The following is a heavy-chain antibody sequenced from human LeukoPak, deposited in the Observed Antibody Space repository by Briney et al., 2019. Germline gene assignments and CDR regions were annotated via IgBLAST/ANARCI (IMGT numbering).Heavy chain of an antibody. Sequence: GESLKISCKGSGYSFTSYWIGWVRQMPGKGLEWMGTIYPGDSDTRYSPSFQGQVTISADKSISTAYLQWSSLKASDTAMYYCARNGCSSTSCYTSYLDAFDIWGQGTMVTVSS. V-gene: IGHV5-51*01. D-gene: IGHD2-2*02. J-gene: IGHJ3*02. CDR1: GYSFTSYW. CDR3: ARNGCSSTSCYTSYLDAFDI. CDR2: IYPGDSDT.